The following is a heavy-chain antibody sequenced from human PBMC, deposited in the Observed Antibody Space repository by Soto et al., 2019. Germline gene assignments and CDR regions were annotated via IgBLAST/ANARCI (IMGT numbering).Heavy chain of an antibody. CDR3: ASEMYSSGWFSFDY. D-gene: IGHD6-19*01. CDR1: GGSISSYY. Sequence: QVQLQESGPGLVKPSKTLSLTCTVSGGSISSYYWSWIRQPPGKGLEWIGYIYYSGSTNYNPSLKSRVTISVDTSKNQFSLKLSSVTAADTAVYYCASEMYSSGWFSFDYWGQGTLVTVSS. J-gene: IGHJ4*02. CDR2: IYYSGST. V-gene: IGHV4-59*08.